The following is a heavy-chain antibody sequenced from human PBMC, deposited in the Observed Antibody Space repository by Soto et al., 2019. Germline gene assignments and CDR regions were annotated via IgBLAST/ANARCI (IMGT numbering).Heavy chain of an antibody. V-gene: IGHV3-21*01. D-gene: IGHD6-19*01. CDR1: GFTFSSYS. Sequence: GGSLRLSCAASGFTFSSYSMNWVRQAPGKGLEWVSSISSSSSYIYYADSVKGRFTISRDNAKNSLYLQMNSLRAEDTAVYYCAREEGIAVAGFRYYYYMDVWGKGTTVNVSS. CDR2: ISSSSSYI. J-gene: IGHJ6*03. CDR3: AREEGIAVAGFRYYYYMDV.